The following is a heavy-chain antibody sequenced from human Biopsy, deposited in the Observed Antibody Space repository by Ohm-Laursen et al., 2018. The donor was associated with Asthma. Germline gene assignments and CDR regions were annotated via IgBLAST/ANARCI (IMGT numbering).Heavy chain of an antibody. D-gene: IGHD4-17*01. Sequence: SQTLSLTSTASAAYIGTPGYHWSCIRQSPRKGSECIGFVFFSGTTHYSRSLERRLYISIDTARNEFSMRLRSLTAADTAVYFCARVASYGDVYFGIDVWGPGTTVSVS. CDR3: ARVASYGDVYFGIDV. J-gene: IGHJ6*02. CDR2: VFFSGTT. CDR1: AAYIGTPGYH. V-gene: IGHV4-30-4*01.